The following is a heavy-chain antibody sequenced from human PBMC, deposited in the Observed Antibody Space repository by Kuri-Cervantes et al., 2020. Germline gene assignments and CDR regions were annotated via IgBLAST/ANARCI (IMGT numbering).Heavy chain of an antibody. Sequence: GESLKISCAASGFTFSSYGMHWVRQAPGKGLEWVAVISYDGSNKYYADSVKGRFTISRDNSKNTLYLQMNSLRAEDTAVYYCARGGYSGYDFFGVLGGDGMDVWGQGTTVTVSS. CDR2: ISYDGSNK. V-gene: IGHV3-30*03. CDR1: GFTFSSYG. J-gene: IGHJ6*02. CDR3: ARGGYSGYDFFGVLGGDGMDV. D-gene: IGHD5-12*01.